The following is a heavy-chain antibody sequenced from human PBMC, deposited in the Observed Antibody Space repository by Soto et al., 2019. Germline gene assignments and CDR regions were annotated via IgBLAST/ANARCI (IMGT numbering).Heavy chain of an antibody. CDR3: ARDTGYGSSGYYDY. V-gene: IGHV4-59*01. CDR1: GGSISSYY. J-gene: IGHJ4*02. Sequence: SETLSLTCTVSGGSISSYYWSWIREPPGKGLEWIGNFYYSGSTNYNPSLKSRVTISVDTSKNQFSLKLSSVTAADTAVYYCARDTGYGSSGYYDYWGQGTLVTVSS. D-gene: IGHD3-22*01. CDR2: FYYSGST.